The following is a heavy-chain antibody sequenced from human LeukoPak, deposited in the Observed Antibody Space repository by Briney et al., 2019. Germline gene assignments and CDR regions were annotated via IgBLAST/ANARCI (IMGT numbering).Heavy chain of an antibody. CDR2: ISAYNGYT. V-gene: IGHV1-18*01. CDR3: ARHESGYDFFFDY. J-gene: IGHJ4*02. CDR1: GYTFTSYD. Sequence: ASVKVSCKASGYTFTSYDISWVRQAPGQGLGWMGWISAYNGYTNYAQMLQGRVTMTTDTSTSTAYMELRSLRSDDTAVYYCARHESGYDFFFDYWGQGTLVTVSS. D-gene: IGHD5-12*01.